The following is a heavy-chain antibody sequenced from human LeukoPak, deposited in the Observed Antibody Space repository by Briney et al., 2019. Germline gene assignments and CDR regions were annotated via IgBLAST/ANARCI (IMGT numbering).Heavy chain of an antibody. Sequence: VASVKVSCKASGFTFTSSALQWVRQARGQRLEWIGWIVVGSGNTNYAQKFQERVTITRDMSTSTAYMEPSSLRSEDTAVYYCAASYYFDSSGPGYWGQGTLVTVSS. CDR2: IVVGSGNT. D-gene: IGHD3-22*01. CDR3: AASYYFDSSGPGY. V-gene: IGHV1-58*01. CDR1: GFTFTSSA. J-gene: IGHJ4*02.